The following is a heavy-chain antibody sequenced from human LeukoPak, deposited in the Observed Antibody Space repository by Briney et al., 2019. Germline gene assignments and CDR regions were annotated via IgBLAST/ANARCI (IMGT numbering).Heavy chain of an antibody. D-gene: IGHD5-12*01. Sequence: GGSLRPSCAASGFTFSSYAMSWVRQAPGKGLEWVSAISGSGGSTYYADSVKGRFTISRDNSKNTLYLQMDSLRADDTAVYYCARRGANSGHTFDYWGQGTLVSVSS. CDR1: GFTFSSYA. J-gene: IGHJ4*02. CDR2: ISGSGGST. CDR3: ARRGANSGHTFDY. V-gene: IGHV3-23*01.